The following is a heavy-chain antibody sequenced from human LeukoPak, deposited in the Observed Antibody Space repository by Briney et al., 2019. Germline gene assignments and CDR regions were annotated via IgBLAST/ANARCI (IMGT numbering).Heavy chain of an antibody. V-gene: IGHV3-30*03. D-gene: IGHD1-26*01. Sequence: GGSLRLSCAASGFTFSSYGMHWVRQAPGKGLEWVAVISYDGSNKYYADSVKGRFTISRDNSKNTLYLQMNSLRAEDTAVYYCARSYSGSYYPLFFDYWGQGTLVTVSS. J-gene: IGHJ4*02. CDR1: GFTFSSYG. CDR3: ARSYSGSYYPLFFDY. CDR2: ISYDGSNK.